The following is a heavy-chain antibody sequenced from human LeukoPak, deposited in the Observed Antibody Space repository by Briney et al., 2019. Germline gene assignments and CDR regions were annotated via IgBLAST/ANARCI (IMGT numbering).Heavy chain of an antibody. D-gene: IGHD2-15*01. CDR1: GFTFSSYW. J-gene: IGHJ4*02. CDR2: INQDGSDK. V-gene: IGHV3-7*01. Sequence: GGSLRLSCAASGFTFSSYWMSWVRQPPGKGLEWVANINQDGSDKYYVESVKGRFTISRDNAKNSLYLQMNSLRAEDTAVYYCARDLRSWLGGPFDYWGQGTLVTVSS. CDR3: ARDLRSWLGGPFDY.